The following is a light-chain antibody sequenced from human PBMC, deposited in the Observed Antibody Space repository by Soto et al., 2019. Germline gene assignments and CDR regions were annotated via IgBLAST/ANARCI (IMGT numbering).Light chain of an antibody. Sequence: QSALTQPRSVSGSPGQSVTVSCTGTRNDVGGYNYVSWYQQHPGKAPKLLIYGNSNRPSGVPDRFSGSKSGTSASLAITGLQAEDEADYYCQSYDSSLSGSVVFGGGTKVTVL. V-gene: IGLV2-11*01. CDR3: QSYDSSLSGSVV. CDR2: GNS. CDR1: RNDVGGYNY. J-gene: IGLJ2*01.